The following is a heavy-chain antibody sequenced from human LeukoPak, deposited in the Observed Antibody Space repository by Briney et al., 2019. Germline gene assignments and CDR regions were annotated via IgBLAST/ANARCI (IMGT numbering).Heavy chain of an antibody. CDR1: GFTFSSYS. V-gene: IGHV3-21*01. J-gene: IGHJ5*02. CDR3: ARDLIGGFDP. Sequence: GSLRLSCAASGFTFSSYSMNWVRQAPGKGLEWVSSISSSSSYIYCADSVKGRFTISRDNAKNSLYLQMNSLRAEDTAVYYCARDLIGGFDPWGQGTLVTVSS. CDR2: ISSSSSYI.